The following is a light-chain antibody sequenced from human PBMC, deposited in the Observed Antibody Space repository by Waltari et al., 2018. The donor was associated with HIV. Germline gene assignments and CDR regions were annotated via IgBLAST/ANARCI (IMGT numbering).Light chain of an antibody. CDR3: SSYTGSSTLWV. CDR1: SSDVGRYKY. J-gene: IGLJ3*02. V-gene: IGLV2-14*01. Sequence: QSALTQPASVSGSPGQSITISCTGTSSDVGRYKYVSWYQQHPGKAPTLIVYEVSKRPSGVSKRFSGSKSGNTASLTISGLQAEDEADYYCSSYTGSSTLWVFGGGTKLTVL. CDR2: EVS.